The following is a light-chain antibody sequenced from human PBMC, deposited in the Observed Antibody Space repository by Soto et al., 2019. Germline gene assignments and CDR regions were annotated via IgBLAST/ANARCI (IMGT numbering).Light chain of an antibody. CDR3: SSFTSSMTNV. V-gene: IGLV2-14*01. CDR1: SSDVGGYNS. CDR2: DVT. J-gene: IGLJ1*01. Sequence: QSVLTQPASVSGSPGQSITISCTGPSSDVGGYNSVSWYQQHPGKAPKLILYDVTDRPSGVSYRFSGSKSGNTASLTISGLQAADEADYFCSSFTSSMTNVFGSGTKVTVL.